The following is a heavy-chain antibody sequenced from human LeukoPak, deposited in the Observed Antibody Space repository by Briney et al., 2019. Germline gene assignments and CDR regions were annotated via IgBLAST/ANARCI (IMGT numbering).Heavy chain of an antibody. CDR3: ARDYYDSSGYWYFDL. Sequence: GSLRLSCAASGFTFSDYYMSWIRQAPGKGLEWIGYIYYSGSTNYNPSLKSRVTISVDTSKNQFSLKLSSVTAADTAVYYCARDYYDSSGYWYFDLWGRGTLVTVSS. V-gene: IGHV4-59*01. CDR1: GFTFSDYY. CDR2: IYYSGST. J-gene: IGHJ2*01. D-gene: IGHD3-22*01.